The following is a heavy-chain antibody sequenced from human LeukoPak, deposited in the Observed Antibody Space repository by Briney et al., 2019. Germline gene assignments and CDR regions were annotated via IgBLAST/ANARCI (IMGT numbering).Heavy chain of an antibody. CDR3: PKDSGGSVLED. Sequence: RWSLRLSCAASGFIFSGSVMHWVRQAPGKGLEWVAIISYGGTNENYGGSVRGRFTISSDNSKRALYLHMNSLRHDDTDVYYCPKDSGGSVLEDWGHGSLVIVSS. D-gene: IGHD1-26*01. CDR2: ISYGGTNE. CDR1: GFIFSGSV. V-gene: IGHV3-30*18. J-gene: IGHJ4*01.